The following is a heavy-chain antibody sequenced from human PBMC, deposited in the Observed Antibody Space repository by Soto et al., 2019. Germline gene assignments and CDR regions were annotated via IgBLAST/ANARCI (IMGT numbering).Heavy chain of an antibody. CDR1: GASVNVYY. Sequence: SETLSLTCNVSGASVNVYYWSWIRQSAGKGLEWIGRIYTTGSSNYNPSLKSRVSMSVDTSKNHVSLKLTSATAADTAVYFCVRDRLNWFDPWGQGTLVTVSS. J-gene: IGHJ5*02. V-gene: IGHV4-4*07. CDR3: VRDRLNWFDP. CDR2: IYTTGSS.